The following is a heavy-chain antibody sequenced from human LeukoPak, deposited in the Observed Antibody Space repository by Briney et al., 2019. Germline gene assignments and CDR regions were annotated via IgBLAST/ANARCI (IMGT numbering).Heavy chain of an antibody. D-gene: IGHD2-2*02. CDR2: INHSGST. CDR3: ARGRVVVVPAAIIPPHCTNGVCYYFDY. J-gene: IGHJ4*02. Sequence: PSETLSLTCAVYGGSFSGYYWSWIRQPPGKGLEWIGEINHSGSTNYNPSLKSRVTISVDTSKNQFSLKLSSVTAADTAVYYCARGRVVVVPAAIIPPHCTNGVCYYFDYWGQGTLATVSS. V-gene: IGHV4-34*01. CDR1: GGSFSGYY.